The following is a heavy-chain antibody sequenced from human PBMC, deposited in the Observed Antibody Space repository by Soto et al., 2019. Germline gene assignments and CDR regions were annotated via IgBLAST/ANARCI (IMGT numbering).Heavy chain of an antibody. J-gene: IGHJ6*02. D-gene: IGHD2-21*01. CDR3: ASKIETFYHYGMDV. Sequence: EVQVVESGGGLVQPGGSLRLSCAVSGFTFSSHEFNWVRQAPGKGLEFISYISSSGATKYYADSVKGRFTISRDNGKKSLYLQMNSLRAEDTAVYYCASKIETFYHYGMDVWGQGTTVSVSS. CDR1: GFTFSSHE. CDR2: ISSSGATK. V-gene: IGHV3-48*03.